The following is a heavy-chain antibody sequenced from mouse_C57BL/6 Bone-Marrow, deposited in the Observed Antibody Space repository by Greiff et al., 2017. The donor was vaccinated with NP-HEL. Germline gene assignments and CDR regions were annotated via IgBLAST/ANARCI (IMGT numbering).Heavy chain of an antibody. V-gene: IGHV1-55*01. CDR3: ARSGGSSLYFDY. CDR2: IYPGSGST. CDR1: GYTFTSYW. J-gene: IGHJ2*01. D-gene: IGHD1-1*01. Sequence: LQQPGAELVKPGASVKMSCKASGYTFTSYWITWVKQRPGQGLEWIGDIYPGSGSTNYNEKFKSKATLTVDTSSSTAYMQLSSLTSEDSAVYYCARSGGSSLYFDYWGQGTTLTVSS.